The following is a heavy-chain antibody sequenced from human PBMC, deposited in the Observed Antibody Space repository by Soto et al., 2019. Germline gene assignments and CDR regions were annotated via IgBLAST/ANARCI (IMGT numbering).Heavy chain of an antibody. D-gene: IGHD1-26*01. J-gene: IGHJ3*02. CDR2: FYYSGST. V-gene: IGHV4-39*01. CDR3: ARQWGYDAFDI. CDR1: GGSIFSSSYY. Sequence: QLQLQESGPGLVKPSETLSLTCTVSGGSIFSSSYYWGWIRQPPGKGLEWIGTFYYSGSTYYNPSLKSRVTISGDTSKNQFSLKLTSVTAADTAVYYWARQWGYDAFDIWGQGTLVTVSS.